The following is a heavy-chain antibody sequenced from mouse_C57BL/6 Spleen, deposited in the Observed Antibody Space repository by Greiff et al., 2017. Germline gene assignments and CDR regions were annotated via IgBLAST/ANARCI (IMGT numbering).Heavy chain of an antibody. J-gene: IGHJ2*01. V-gene: IGHV6-3*01. CDR1: GFTFSNYW. D-gene: IGHD1-1*01. Sequence: EVKLEESGGGLVQPGESMKLSCVASGFTFSNYWMNWVRQSPEKGLEWVAQIRLKSDNYATHYAESVKGRFTISRDDSKSSVYLQMNNLRAEDTGIYYCTGDYYGSSYFDYWGQGTTLTVSS. CDR3: TGDYYGSSYFDY. CDR2: IRLKSDNYAT.